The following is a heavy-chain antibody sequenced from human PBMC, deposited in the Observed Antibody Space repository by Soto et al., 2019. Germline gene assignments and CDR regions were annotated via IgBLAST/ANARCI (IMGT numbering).Heavy chain of an antibody. D-gene: IGHD5-12*01. CDR1: GYTFTSYG. V-gene: IGHV1-18*01. Sequence: ASVKVSCKASGYTFTSYGISWVRQAPGQGLEWMGWISAYNGNTNYAQKLQGRVTMTTDTSTSTAYMELRSLRSDDTAVYYRAREVGYSGYDAYYYYGMDVWGQGTTVTVSS. J-gene: IGHJ6*02. CDR2: ISAYNGNT. CDR3: AREVGYSGYDAYYYYGMDV.